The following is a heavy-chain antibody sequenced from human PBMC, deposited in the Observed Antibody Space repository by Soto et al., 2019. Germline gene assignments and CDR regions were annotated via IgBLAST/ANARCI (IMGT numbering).Heavy chain of an antibody. CDR3: ARDGITMVRGVITYYYGMDV. V-gene: IGHV1-46*01. Sequence: QVQLVQSGAEVKKPGASVKVSCKASGYTFTSYYMHWVRQAPGQGLEWMGIINPSGGSTSYAQKCQGRVTMARDTSTSTGYMELSRLRSEDTAVYYCARDGITMVRGVITYYYGMDVWGQGTTVTVSS. CDR2: INPSGGST. J-gene: IGHJ6*02. D-gene: IGHD3-10*01. CDR1: GYTFTSYY.